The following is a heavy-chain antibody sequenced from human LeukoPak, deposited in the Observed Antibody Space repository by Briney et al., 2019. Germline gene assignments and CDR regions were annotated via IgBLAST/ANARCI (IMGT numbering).Heavy chain of an antibody. CDR3: AATTSILTGYSYYYYMDV. Sequence: ASVKVSCKVSGHTLTELFMHWVRQAPGKGLEWMGGFDPEDGETIYAQKFQGRVTMTEDTSTDTAYMELSSLRSEDTAVYYCAATTSILTGYSYYYYMDVWGKGTTVTISS. D-gene: IGHD3-9*01. J-gene: IGHJ6*03. V-gene: IGHV1-24*01. CDR2: FDPEDGET. CDR1: GHTLTELF.